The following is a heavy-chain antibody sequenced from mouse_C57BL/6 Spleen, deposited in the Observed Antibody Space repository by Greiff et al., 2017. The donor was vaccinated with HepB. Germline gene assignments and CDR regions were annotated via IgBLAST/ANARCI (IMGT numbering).Heavy chain of an antibody. Sequence: VKLMESGPGLVAPSQSLSITCTVSGFSLTSYGVSWVRQPPGKGLEWLGVIWGDGSTNYHSALISRLSISKDNSKSQVFLKLNSLQTDDTATYYCAKWGLSTMVTGDYFDYWGQGTTLTVSS. J-gene: IGHJ2*01. CDR1: GFSLTSYG. CDR2: IWGDGST. CDR3: AKWGLSTMVTGDYFDY. D-gene: IGHD2-2*01. V-gene: IGHV2-3*01.